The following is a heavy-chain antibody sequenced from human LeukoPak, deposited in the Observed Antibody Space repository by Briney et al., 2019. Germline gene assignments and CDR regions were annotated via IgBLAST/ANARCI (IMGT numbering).Heavy chain of an antibody. D-gene: IGHD3-16*01. Sequence: AGGSLRLSCAASGFTLSGYWMTWVRQAPGKGLEWVANIKEDGSRKHDVDSVKGRFTISRDNAKNSLHLEMNSLRAEDTAVYYCARDPGWGALDHWGQGTLVTVS. V-gene: IGHV3-7*01. CDR2: IKEDGSRK. CDR1: GFTLSGYW. J-gene: IGHJ4*02. CDR3: ARDPGWGALDH.